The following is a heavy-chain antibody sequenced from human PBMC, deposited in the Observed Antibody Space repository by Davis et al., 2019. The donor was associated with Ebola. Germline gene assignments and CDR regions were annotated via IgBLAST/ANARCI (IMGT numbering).Heavy chain of an antibody. CDR3: ARSEFGAFDP. V-gene: IGHV4-39*07. CDR1: GGSFSSRAYY. J-gene: IGHJ5*02. CDR2: IFYSGDT. Sequence: PSETLSLTCTVSGGSFSSRAYYWGWIRQPPGKGLEWIGSIFYSGDTYYTPSLKSRVTLSIDKSKNQFSLRLSSLTAADTATYYCARSEFGAFDPWGPGTLVTVST. D-gene: IGHD2/OR15-2a*01.